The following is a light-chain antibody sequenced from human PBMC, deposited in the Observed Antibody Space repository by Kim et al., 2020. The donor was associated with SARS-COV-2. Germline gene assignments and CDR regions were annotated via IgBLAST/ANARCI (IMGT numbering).Light chain of an antibody. Sequence: SYELTQPPSVSVAPGKTARITCGGNNIGSRSVNWYQQKPGQAPVLVIYYDTDRPSGIPERFSGSNSGNTATLTISRVEAGDEADYYCQVWDSSSAVVFGGGTKLTVL. CDR3: QVWDSSSAVV. CDR1: NIGSRS. CDR2: YDT. V-gene: IGLV3-21*04. J-gene: IGLJ2*01.